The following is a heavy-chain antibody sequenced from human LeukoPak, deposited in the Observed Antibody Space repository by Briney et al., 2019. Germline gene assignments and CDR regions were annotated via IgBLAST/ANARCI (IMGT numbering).Heavy chain of an antibody. V-gene: IGHV3-64*01. CDR2: ISSNGGST. CDR3: ARAVGTGYYCDY. J-gene: IGHJ4*02. D-gene: IGHD3/OR15-3a*01. Sequence: GGSLRLSCAASGFTFSSYAMHWVRQAPGKGLEYDSAISSNGGSTYYANSVKGRFTISRDNSKNTLYLQMGSLRAEDMAVYYCARAVGTGYYCDYWGQGTLVTVSS. CDR1: GFTFSSYA.